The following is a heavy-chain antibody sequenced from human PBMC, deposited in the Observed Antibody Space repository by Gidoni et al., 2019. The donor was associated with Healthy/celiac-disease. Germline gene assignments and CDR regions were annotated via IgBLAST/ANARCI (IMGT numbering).Heavy chain of an antibody. CDR1: GGSFSGYY. J-gene: IGHJ4*02. V-gene: IGHV4-34*01. CDR2: INHSGST. Sequence: QVQLQQWGAGLLKPSETLSLTFAVYGGSFSGYYWSWIRQPPGKGLEWIGEINHSGSTNYNPSLKSRVTISVDTSKNQFSLKLSSVTAADTSVYYCARGIVVVNQFDYWGQGTLVTVSS. D-gene: IGHD3-22*01. CDR3: ARGIVVVNQFDY.